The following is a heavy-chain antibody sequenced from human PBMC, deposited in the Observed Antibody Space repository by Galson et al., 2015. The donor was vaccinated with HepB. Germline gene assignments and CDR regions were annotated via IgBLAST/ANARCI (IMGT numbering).Heavy chain of an antibody. J-gene: IGHJ4*02. V-gene: IGHV3-9*01. Sequence: SLRLSCAGSRFTFDDYAMHWVRQAPGKGLEWVSGISWNSGSIDYADSVKGRFTISRDNAKNSLYLQMNSLRAEDTALYYCAKDIEGRGYFDYWGQGTLVTVSS. CDR1: RFTFDDYA. CDR2: ISWNSGSI. D-gene: IGHD3-10*01. CDR3: AKDIEGRGYFDY.